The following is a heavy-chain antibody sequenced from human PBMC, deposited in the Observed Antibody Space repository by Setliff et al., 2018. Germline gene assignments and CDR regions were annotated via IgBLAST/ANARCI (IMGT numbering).Heavy chain of an antibody. J-gene: IGHJ6*03. CDR1: GGSISSYY. CDR3: AREQWLDPPGYYYMDV. V-gene: IGHV4-4*07. D-gene: IGHD6-19*01. Sequence: SETLSLTCTVSGGSISSYYWSWILQPAGKGLEWIGHIYIGGSANYNPSLKSRVTMSIDTSKNQFSLKLNSVTAADMAVYYCAREQWLDPPGYYYMDVWAKGTTVTVS. CDR2: IYIGGSA.